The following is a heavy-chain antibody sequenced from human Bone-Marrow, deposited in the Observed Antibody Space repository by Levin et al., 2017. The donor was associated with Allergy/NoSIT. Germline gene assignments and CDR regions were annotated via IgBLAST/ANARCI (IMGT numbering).Heavy chain of an antibody. CDR1: GFTFATYA. CDR3: ARDDSYTDC. D-gene: IGHD5-24*01. Sequence: GESLKISCAASGFTFATYAMSWVRQAPGKGLEWVSTISGLGASTSYADSVKGRFTISRDNSKNTLYLQMNSLRAEDTAVYYCARDDSYTDCWGQGTLVTVSS. V-gene: IGHV3-23*01. J-gene: IGHJ4*02. CDR2: ISGLGAST.